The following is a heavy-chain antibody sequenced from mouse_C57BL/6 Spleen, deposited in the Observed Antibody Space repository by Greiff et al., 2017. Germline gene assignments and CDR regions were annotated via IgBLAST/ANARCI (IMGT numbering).Heavy chain of an antibody. J-gene: IGHJ2*01. Sequence: VQLKQSGGGLVKPGGSLKLSCAASGFTFSSYAMSWVRQTPEKRLEWVATISDGGSYTYYPDNVKGRFTISRDNAKNNLYLQMSHLKSEDTAMYYCARGQKYFDYWGQGTTLTVSS. CDR1: GFTFSSYA. V-gene: IGHV5-4*01. CDR2: ISDGGSYT. CDR3: ARGQKYFDY.